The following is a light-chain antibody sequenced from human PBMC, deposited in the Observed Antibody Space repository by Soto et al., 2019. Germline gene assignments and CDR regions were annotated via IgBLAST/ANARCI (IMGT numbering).Light chain of an antibody. CDR3: LQGTHWPWT. CDR1: QSLVDSDGNTY. Sequence: DVVVTQSPLALPVTLGQPASISCRSTQSLVDSDGNTYLTWLQQRPGQSQRRLIYKVSNRDSGVPDRFSGSGSGTDFTLKISGVEAEDVGVYYCLQGTHWPWTLGQGTQVEIK. CDR2: KVS. V-gene: IGKV2-30*01. J-gene: IGKJ1*01.